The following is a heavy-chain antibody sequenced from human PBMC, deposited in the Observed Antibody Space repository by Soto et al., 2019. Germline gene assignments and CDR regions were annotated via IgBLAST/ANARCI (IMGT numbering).Heavy chain of an antibody. V-gene: IGHV2-5*02. J-gene: IGHJ5*02. Sequence: QITLKESGPPLVKPTQTLTLTCTFSGFSLSTRGVGVGWIRQPPGKALEWLALIYWDDDKRYSPSLKSRLTITKDTSKNQVVLTMTNMDPVDTATYYCAHRRGYYDSSGYWFDPWGQGTLVTVSS. CDR2: IYWDDDK. D-gene: IGHD3-22*01. CDR1: GFSLSTRGVG. CDR3: AHRRGYYDSSGYWFDP.